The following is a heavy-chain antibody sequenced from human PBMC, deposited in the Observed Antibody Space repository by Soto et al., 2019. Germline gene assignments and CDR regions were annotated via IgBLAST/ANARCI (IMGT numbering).Heavy chain of an antibody. CDR1: GYRFINFF. D-gene: IGHD3-22*01. CDR2: INPKKGDT. V-gene: IGHV1-2*02. J-gene: IGHJ4*02. Sequence: QVQLVQSGAEVKKPRASVKVSCKASGYRFINFFVHWVRQAPGQGLEWMGWINPKKGDTNYAQKFQGRVTMTKDTSISVAYMELSGLNSNDTAVYYCARDDSGANFGYWGQGALVTVS. CDR3: ARDDSGANFGY.